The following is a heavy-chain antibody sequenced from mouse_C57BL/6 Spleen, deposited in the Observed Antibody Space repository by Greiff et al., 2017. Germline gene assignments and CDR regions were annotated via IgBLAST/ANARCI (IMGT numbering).Heavy chain of an antibody. Sequence: VQLKESGPELVKPGASVKIPCKASGYTFTDYNMDWVKQSHGKSLEWIGDINPNNGGTIYNQKFKGKATLTVDKSSSTAYMELRSLTSEDTAVYYCARPSQATPYYYAMDYWGQGTSVTVSS. D-gene: IGHD3-2*02. V-gene: IGHV1-18*01. J-gene: IGHJ4*01. CDR2: INPNNGGT. CDR3: ARPSQATPYYYAMDY. CDR1: GYTFTDYN.